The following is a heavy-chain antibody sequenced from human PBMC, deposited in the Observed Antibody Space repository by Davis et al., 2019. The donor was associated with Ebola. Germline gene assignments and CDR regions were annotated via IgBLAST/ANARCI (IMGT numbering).Heavy chain of an antibody. D-gene: IGHD3-3*01. Sequence: GESLKTSCAASGFTFSSYSMNWVRQAPGKGLEWVAVIWYDGSNKYYADSVKGRFTISRDNSKNTLYLQMNSLRAEDTAVYYCARDATVTILGRYMDVWGKGTTVTVSS. CDR1: GFTFSSYS. CDR2: IWYDGSNK. CDR3: ARDATVTILGRYMDV. V-gene: IGHV3-33*08. J-gene: IGHJ6*03.